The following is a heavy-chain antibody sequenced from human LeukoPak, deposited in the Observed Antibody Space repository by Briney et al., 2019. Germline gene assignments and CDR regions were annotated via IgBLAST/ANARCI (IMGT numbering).Heavy chain of an antibody. CDR3: AKGPKLDWLSLMDPKASEGGDY. V-gene: IGHV3-23*01. Sequence: GGSLRLSCAASGVTFSSYAMAWVRQAPGKGLEWISSISSDAAGTRYADSVEGRFTISRDNFKNTVSLQMNSLRAEDTAVYYCAKGPKLDWLSLMDPKASEGGDYWGQGTLVTVSS. J-gene: IGHJ4*02. CDR1: GVTFSSYA. D-gene: IGHD3/OR15-3a*01. CDR2: ISSDAAGT.